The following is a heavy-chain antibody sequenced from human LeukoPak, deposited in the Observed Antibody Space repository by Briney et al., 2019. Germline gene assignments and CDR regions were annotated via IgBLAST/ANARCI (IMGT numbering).Heavy chain of an antibody. Sequence: PGGSLRLPCAASGFTFSSYGMHWVRQAPGKGLEWVAVIWYDGSNKYYADSVKGRFTISRDNSKNTLYLQMNSLRAEDTAVYYCASTGGGFDYRGQGTLVTVSS. V-gene: IGHV3-33*01. CDR3: ASTGGGFDY. CDR1: GFTFSSYG. D-gene: IGHD3-10*01. J-gene: IGHJ4*02. CDR2: IWYDGSNK.